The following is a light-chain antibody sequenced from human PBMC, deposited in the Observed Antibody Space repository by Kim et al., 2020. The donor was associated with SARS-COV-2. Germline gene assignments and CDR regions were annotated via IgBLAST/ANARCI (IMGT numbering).Light chain of an antibody. Sequence: GQSITISCTGSKSDIGGYTYVSWYQRQPGKAPKRLLYDVTKRPSGVSNRFSGSKSGDTASLTISGLQADDEADYYCTSYTSSTTYVFGPGTKVTVL. V-gene: IGLV2-14*03. CDR3: TSYTSSTTYV. CDR1: KSDIGGYTY. J-gene: IGLJ1*01. CDR2: DVT.